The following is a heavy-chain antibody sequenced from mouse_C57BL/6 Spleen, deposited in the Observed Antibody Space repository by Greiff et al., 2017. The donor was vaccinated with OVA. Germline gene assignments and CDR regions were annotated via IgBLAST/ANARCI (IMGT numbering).Heavy chain of an antibody. Sequence: QVQLKQSGPELVKPGASVKISCKASGYAFSSSWMNWVKQRPGKGLEWIGRIYPGDGDSNYNGKFKGKATLTADESSSTAYMQLSSLTSEDSAVYFCARSDGPRYFDVWGTGTTVTVSS. D-gene: IGHD2-3*01. CDR1: GYAFSSSW. J-gene: IGHJ1*03. CDR2: IYPGDGDS. V-gene: IGHV1-82*01. CDR3: ARSDGPRYFDV.